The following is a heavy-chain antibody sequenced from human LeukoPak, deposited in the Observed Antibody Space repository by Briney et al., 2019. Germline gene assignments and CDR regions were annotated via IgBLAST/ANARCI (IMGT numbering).Heavy chain of an antibody. CDR3: AKASYPGSYFDY. CDR2: ISGSGGST. CDR1: GFTFSSYA. V-gene: IGHV3-23*01. J-gene: IGHJ4*02. D-gene: IGHD1-26*01. Sequence: GGSLSLSCAASGFTFSSYAMSWVRQAPGKGLEWVSAISGSGGSTYYADSVKGWFTISRDNSKNTLYLQMNSLRAEDTAVYYCAKASYPGSYFDYWGQGTLVTVSS.